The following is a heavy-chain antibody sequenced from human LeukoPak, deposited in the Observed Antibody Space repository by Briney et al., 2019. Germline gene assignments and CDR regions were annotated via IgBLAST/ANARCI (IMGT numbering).Heavy chain of an antibody. D-gene: IGHD3-16*01. CDR1: GFTFSDYY. Sequence: MTGGSLRLSCAASGFTFSDYYMSWIRQAPGKGLEWVSYISSSGSTIYYADSVKGRFTISRDNAKNSLYLQMNSLRAEDTAVYYCARDQYDYVWGSYLNPHFDYWGQGTLVTVSS. CDR3: ARDQYDYVWGSYLNPHFDY. CDR2: ISSSGSTI. J-gene: IGHJ4*02. V-gene: IGHV3-11*04.